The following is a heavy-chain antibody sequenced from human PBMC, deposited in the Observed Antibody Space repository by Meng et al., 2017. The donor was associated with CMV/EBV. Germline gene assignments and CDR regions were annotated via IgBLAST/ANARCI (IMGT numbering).Heavy chain of an antibody. CDR1: GSFRGSD. D-gene: IGHD4-17*01. CDR2: INHSGST. V-gene: IGHV4-34*01. J-gene: IGHJ5*02. CDR3: ARKRQGFRGDYVWNWFDP. Sequence: GSFRGSDWSWIRQPPGKGLEWIGEINHSGSTNYNPSLKSRVTISVDTSKNQFSLKLSSVTAADTAVYYCARKRQGFRGDYVWNWFDPWGQGTLVTVSS.